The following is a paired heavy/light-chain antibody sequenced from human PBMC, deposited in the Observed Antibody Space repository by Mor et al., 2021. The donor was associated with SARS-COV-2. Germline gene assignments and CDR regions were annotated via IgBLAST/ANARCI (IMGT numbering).Light chain of an antibody. Sequence: EIVLTQSPGTLSLSPGERATLSCRASQSVSSNYLAWYQQKPGQAPGLLIYGASSRATGIPDRFSGSGSGTDFTLTISRLEPEDFAVYYCQQYGSSPYTFGQGTKLEIK. CDR3: QQYGSSPYT. J-gene: IGKJ2*01. CDR2: GAS. V-gene: IGKV3-20*01. CDR1: QSVSSNY.
Heavy chain of an antibody. J-gene: IGHJ4*02. CDR3: ARHGSGWYGFFDY. Sequence: QVHLVESGGGLVKPGGSLRLSCAASGFTFSDYYMNWIRQAPGKGLEWVSYISGSTYTNYADSVKGRFTISRDNAKNSLFLQMNSLRAEDTAVYYCARHGSGWYGFFDYWGQGTLVTVSS. CDR2: ISGSTYT. CDR1: GFTFSDYY. D-gene: IGHD6-19*01. V-gene: IGHV3-11*05.